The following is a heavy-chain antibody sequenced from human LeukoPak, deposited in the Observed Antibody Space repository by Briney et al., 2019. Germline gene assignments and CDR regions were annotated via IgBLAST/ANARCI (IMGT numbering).Heavy chain of an antibody. CDR1: GGSISSSSYY. D-gene: IGHD4-17*01. CDR3: ARHGDSVTTYYYYYMDV. CDR2: IYYSGST. Sequence: SETLSLTCSVSGGSISSSSYYWGWIRQPPGKGLEWIGSIYYSGSTYYNPSLKSRVTISVDTSKNQFSLKLSSVTAADTAVYYCARHGDSVTTYYYYYMDVWGKGTTVTVSS. V-gene: IGHV4-39*01. J-gene: IGHJ6*03.